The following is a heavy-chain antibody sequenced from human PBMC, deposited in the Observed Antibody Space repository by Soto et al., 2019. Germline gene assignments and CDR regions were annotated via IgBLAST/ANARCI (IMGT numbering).Heavy chain of an antibody. D-gene: IGHD2-21*02. Sequence: ETLSLTCAVYGGSFSGYYWSWIRQPPGKGLEWIGEINHSGSTNYNPSLKSRVTISVDTSKNQFSLKLSSVTAADTAVYYCARGVDVVVTAIRYGMDVGGQGTTVTVSS. V-gene: IGHV4-34*01. J-gene: IGHJ6*02. CDR1: GGSFSGYY. CDR3: ARGVDVVVTAIRYGMDV. CDR2: INHSGST.